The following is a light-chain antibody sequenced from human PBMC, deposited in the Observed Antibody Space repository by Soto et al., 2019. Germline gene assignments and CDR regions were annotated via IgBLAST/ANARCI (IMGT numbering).Light chain of an antibody. CDR1: QSVSSN. Sequence: EIVMTQSPATLSVSPGERATLSCRASQSVSSNLAWYQQKPGQAPRLLIYGASTRATGIPARFSGSGSGTEFTLTISSLQSEDFAVYYCQQYNNWPGFGPGTKV. CDR3: QQYNNWPG. V-gene: IGKV3-15*01. CDR2: GAS. J-gene: IGKJ3*01.